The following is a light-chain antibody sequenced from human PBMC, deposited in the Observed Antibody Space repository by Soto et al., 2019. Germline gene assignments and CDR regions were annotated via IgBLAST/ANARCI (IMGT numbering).Light chain of an antibody. J-gene: IGKJ4*01. CDR3: QQYGSSRFT. Sequence: EIVLTQSPGTLSLTPGERATLSCRASQSVSSSYLAWYQQKPGQAPRLLIYGASSRATGIPDRFSGSGSGTDFTLTIIRLEPEDFAVYYCQQYGSSRFTFGGGTKVEIK. CDR1: QSVSSSY. CDR2: GAS. V-gene: IGKV3-20*01.